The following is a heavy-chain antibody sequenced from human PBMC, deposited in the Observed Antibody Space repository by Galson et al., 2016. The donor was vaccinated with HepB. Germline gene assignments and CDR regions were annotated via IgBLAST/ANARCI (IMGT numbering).Heavy chain of an antibody. D-gene: IGHD2/OR15-2a*01. J-gene: IGHJ4*02. V-gene: IGHV3-30*03. CDR1: GFTFSSYG. Sequence: SLRLSCAASGFTFSSYGMHWVRQAPGKGLEWVAVISYDGSNKYYADSVKGRFTISRDNSKNTLYLQMNSLKTEDTAVYYCARDFYDGSCHYMDYWGRGTLVTVSS. CDR3: ARDFYDGSCHYMDY. CDR2: ISYDGSNK.